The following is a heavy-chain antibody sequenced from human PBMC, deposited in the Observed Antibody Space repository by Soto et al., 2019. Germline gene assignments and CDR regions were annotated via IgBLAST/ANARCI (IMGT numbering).Heavy chain of an antibody. V-gene: IGHV4-61*01. Sequence: QVQLQEAGPGLVKPSETLSLTCTVSGGSVNSGSYYWTWIRQSPGRGLEWIGYVYSSGTTKYNPSLKGRATISVDTTKNQFSLTLGPMTPADTAVYYCARDYWANEKRFESWGQGTLVTVSS. CDR1: GGSVNSGSYY. D-gene: IGHD2-8*02. CDR3: ARDYWANEKRFES. J-gene: IGHJ4*02. CDR2: VYSSGTT.